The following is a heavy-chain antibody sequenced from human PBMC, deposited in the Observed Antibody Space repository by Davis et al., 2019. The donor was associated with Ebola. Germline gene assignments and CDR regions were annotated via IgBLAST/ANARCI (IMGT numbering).Heavy chain of an antibody. CDR3: ARGHNYAHEY. CDR1: RYTFTDYN. D-gene: IGHD4-11*01. CDR2: VILKSGAT. J-gene: IGHJ4*02. V-gene: IGHV1-2*06. Sequence: ASVNVSCKASRYTFTDYNIHWMRQAPGQGLEWLGRVILKSGATNYAQKFQGRVTMTRDTSISTVYMELSSLRYDDTADYYCARGHNYAHEYWGQGTLVTVSS.